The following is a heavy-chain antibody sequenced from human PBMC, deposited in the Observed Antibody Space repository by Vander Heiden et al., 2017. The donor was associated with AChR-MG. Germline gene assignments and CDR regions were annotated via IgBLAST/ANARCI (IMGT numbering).Heavy chain of an antibody. CDR1: GGSFSGYY. CDR3: ARSQLGYSSGWYKNPRRLNLDY. CDR2: INHSGST. D-gene: IGHD6-19*01. Sequence: QVQLQQWGAGLLKPSETLSLTCAVYGGSFSGYYWSWIRQPPGKGLEWIGEINHSGSTNYNPSLKSRVTISVDTSKNQFSLKLSSVTAADTAVYYCARSQLGYSSGWYKNPRRLNLDYWGQGTLVTVSS. J-gene: IGHJ4*02. V-gene: IGHV4-34*01.